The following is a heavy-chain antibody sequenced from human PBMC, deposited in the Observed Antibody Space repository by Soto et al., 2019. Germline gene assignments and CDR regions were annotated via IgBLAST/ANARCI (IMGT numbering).Heavy chain of an antibody. CDR2: IYYSGST. J-gene: IGHJ4*02. V-gene: IGHV4-59*01. CDR3: ARGRKVIEY. CDR1: VGSISSYY. Sequence: PSETLSLTCTVSVGSISSYYWSLIRQPPGKGLEWIGYIYYSGSTNYNPSLKSRVTISVDTYKNQFSLKLSSVTAADTAVYYCARGRKVIEYWGPGTMVTVSS.